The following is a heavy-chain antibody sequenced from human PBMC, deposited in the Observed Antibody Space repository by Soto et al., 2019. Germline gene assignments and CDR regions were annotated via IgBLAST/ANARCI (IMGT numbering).Heavy chain of an antibody. D-gene: IGHD3-3*01. CDR1: GGSISSSSYY. CDR3: ARRDYDFWSGYYTGHYYYGMDV. CDR2: IYYSGST. J-gene: IGHJ6*02. V-gene: IGHV4-39*01. Sequence: SETLSLTCTVSGGSISSSSYYWCLMRQPPGKGLGWIGSIYYSGSTYYNPSLKSRVTISVDTSKNQFSLKLSSVTAADTAVYYCARRDYDFWSGYYTGHYYYGMDVWGQGTTVTVSS.